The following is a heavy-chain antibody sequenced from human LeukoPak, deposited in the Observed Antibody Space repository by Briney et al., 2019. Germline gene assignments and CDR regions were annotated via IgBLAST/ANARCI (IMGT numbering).Heavy chain of an antibody. Sequence: SVKVSCKASGGTFSSYAISWVRQAPGQGLEWMGRIIPIFGIANYAQKFQGRVTITADKSTSTAYMELSSLRSEDTAVYYCARAYCGGDCLYYYYYGMDVWGQGATVTVSS. CDR2: IIPIFGIA. J-gene: IGHJ6*02. V-gene: IGHV1-69*04. D-gene: IGHD2-21*02. CDR3: ARAYCGGDCLYYYYYGMDV. CDR1: GGTFSSYA.